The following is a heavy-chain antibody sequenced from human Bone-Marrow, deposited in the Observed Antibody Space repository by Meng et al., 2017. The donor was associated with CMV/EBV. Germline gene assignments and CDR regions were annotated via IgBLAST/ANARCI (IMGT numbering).Heavy chain of an antibody. Sequence: SETLSLTCTVSGGSIRTGSYYWGWLRQPPGKGLEWIGSIYSFGRNYYNPSLKSRVTMSVDASKNQFSLKLASVTAADTAVYYCARVVWAPVVLIESWGQGTLVTVSS. CDR3: ARVVWAPVVLIES. D-gene: IGHD2-8*01. CDR2: IYSFGRN. V-gene: IGHV4-39*07. J-gene: IGHJ4*02. CDR1: GGSIRTGSYY.